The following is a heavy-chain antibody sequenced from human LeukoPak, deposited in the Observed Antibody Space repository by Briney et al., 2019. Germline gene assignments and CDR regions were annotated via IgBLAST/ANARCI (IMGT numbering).Heavy chain of an antibody. V-gene: IGHV1-24*01. CDR3: ATSLVPDSSGYYQNWFDP. Sequence: ASVKDSCKVSGYTLTELSMHWVRQTPGKGLEWMGGFDPEDGETIYAQKFQGRVIMTQDTSTDTAYMELSSLRSEDTAVYYCATSLVPDSSGYYQNWFDPWGQGTLVTVSS. CDR2: FDPEDGET. CDR1: GYTLTELS. D-gene: IGHD3-22*01. J-gene: IGHJ5*02.